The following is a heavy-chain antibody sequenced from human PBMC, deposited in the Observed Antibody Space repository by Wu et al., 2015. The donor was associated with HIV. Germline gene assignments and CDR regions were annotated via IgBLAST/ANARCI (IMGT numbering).Heavy chain of an antibody. CDR2: ISAYNGNT. D-gene: IGHD3-22*01. CDR3: ARDMVRMIVVPEPAFDI. CDR1: GYTFTSYG. J-gene: IGHJ3*02. V-gene: IGHV1-18*01. Sequence: QVQLVQSGAEVKKPGSSVKVSCKASGYTFTSYGISWVRQAPGQGLEWMGWISAYNGNTNYAQKLQGRVTMTTDTSTSTAYMELRSLRSDDTAVYYCARDMVRMIVVPEPAFDIWGQGTMVTVSS.